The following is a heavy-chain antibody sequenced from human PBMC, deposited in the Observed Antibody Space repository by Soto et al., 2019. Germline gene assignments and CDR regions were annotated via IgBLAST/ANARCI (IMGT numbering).Heavy chain of an antibody. J-gene: IGHJ3*02. V-gene: IGHV4-39*01. CDR3: ARPYFYETSGYFRPADTSDI. D-gene: IGHD3-22*01. CDR1: GGSISSSSYY. Sequence: SSETLSITCTVSGGSISSSSYYWGWIRQPPGKGLQWIGSIYYSGSTYYNPSLKSRVTISVDKSKNQFSLKLSSVTAADTAVYYCARPYFYETSGYFRPADTSDIWGPGTMVTVSS. CDR2: IYYSGST.